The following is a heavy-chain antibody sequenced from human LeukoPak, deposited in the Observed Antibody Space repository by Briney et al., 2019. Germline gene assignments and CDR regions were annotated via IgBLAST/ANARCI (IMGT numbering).Heavy chain of an antibody. V-gene: IGHV3-21*01. J-gene: IGHJ4*02. D-gene: IGHD3-10*01. CDR3: AIVYDEYGSGTLGY. CDR2: ISSSSSYI. CDR1: GFTFSSYS. Sequence: GGSLRLSCAASGFTFSSYSMNWVRQAPGKGLEWVSSISSSSSYIYYADSLKGRFTISRDNSKNTLHLQMNSLRGEDTAVYCCAIVYDEYGSGTLGYWGEGTLVTVSS.